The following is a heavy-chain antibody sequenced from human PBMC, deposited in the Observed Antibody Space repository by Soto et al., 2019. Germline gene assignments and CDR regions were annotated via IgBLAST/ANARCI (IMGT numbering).Heavy chain of an antibody. V-gene: IGHV1-69*13. CDR3: ARDGKGSSSGGWFDP. D-gene: IGHD6-6*01. CDR2: IIPIFGTA. CDR1: GGTFSSYA. J-gene: IGHJ5*02. Sequence: ASVKVSCKASGGTFSSYAISWVRQAPGQGLEWMGGIIPIFGTANYAQKFQGRVTITADESTSTAYMELSSLRSEDTAVYYCARDGKGSSSGGWFDPWGQGTLVTVSS.